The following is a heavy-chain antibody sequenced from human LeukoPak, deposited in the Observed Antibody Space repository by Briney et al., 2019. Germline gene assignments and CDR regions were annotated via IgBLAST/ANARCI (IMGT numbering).Heavy chain of an antibody. CDR3: ARAPPYYYDSSGYYGVDY. V-gene: IGHV3-21*01. CDR1: GFTFSSYS. J-gene: IGHJ4*02. CDR2: ISSSSSCI. D-gene: IGHD3-22*01. Sequence: GGSLRLSCAASGFTFSSYSMNWVRQAPGKGLEWVSSISSSSSCIYYADSVKGRFTISRDNAKNSLYLQMNSLRAEDTAVYYCARAPPYYYDSSGYYGVDYWGQGTLVTVSS.